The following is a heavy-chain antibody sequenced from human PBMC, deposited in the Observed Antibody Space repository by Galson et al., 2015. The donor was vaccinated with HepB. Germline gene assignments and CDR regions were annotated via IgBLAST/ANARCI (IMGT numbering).Heavy chain of an antibody. J-gene: IGHJ5*02. CDR1: GYTFTSYA. Sequence: SCKASGYTFTSYAMHWVRQAPGQRLEWMGWINAGNGNTKYSQKFQGRVTITRDTSASTAYMELSSLRSEDTAVYYCARDRLGYDSSGYRNWFDPWGQGTLVTVSS. V-gene: IGHV1-3*01. CDR2: INAGNGNT. CDR3: ARDRLGYDSSGYRNWFDP. D-gene: IGHD3-22*01.